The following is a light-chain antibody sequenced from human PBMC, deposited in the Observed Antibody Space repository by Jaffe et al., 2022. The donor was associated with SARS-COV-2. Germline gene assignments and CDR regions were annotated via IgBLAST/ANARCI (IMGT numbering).Light chain of an antibody. CDR3: QQYSHWYT. V-gene: IGKV3-15*01. CDR1: QSVSSK. CDR2: GAS. J-gene: IGKJ2*01. Sequence: EIVMTQSPATLSVSPGERATLSCRASQSVSSKVAWYQQRPGQAPRLLFSGASARATGVPARFSGSGSGTEFTLTISSLQSEDFALYYCQQYSHWYTFGQGTKLEIK.